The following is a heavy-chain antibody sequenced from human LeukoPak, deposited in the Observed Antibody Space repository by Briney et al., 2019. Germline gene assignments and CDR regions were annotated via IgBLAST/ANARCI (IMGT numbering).Heavy chain of an antibody. CDR3: VLGHPSYVGPTSFDP. CDR2: FDPEEGES. D-gene: IGHD3-16*01. V-gene: IGHV1-24*01. Sequence: ASMKVSCKVSGDIPTDYTIHWVRQAPGKGLEWMGGFDPEEGESIYTQNFRGRVAMTEDTSTGTGYMELRRLRSEDTAVYYCVLGHPSYVGPTSFDPWGQGTQIIVSS. CDR1: GDIPTDYT. J-gene: IGHJ5*02.